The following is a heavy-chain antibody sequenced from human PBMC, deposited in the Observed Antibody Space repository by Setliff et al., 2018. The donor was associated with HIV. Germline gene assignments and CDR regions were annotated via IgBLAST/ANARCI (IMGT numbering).Heavy chain of an antibody. CDR2: IDTDNGYR. CDR1: GYTFSEYA. Sequence: ASVKVSCKASGYTFSEYAIHWVRQAPGQRLEWMGGIDTDNGYRRYSPKLQGRVTITKDTSANTAYMELRGLRSEDTAVYYCARWCAAAGCYPAIYHFDSWGQGTLVTVSS. D-gene: IGHD2-2*01. CDR3: ARWCAAAGCYPAIYHFDS. J-gene: IGHJ4*02. V-gene: IGHV1-3*04.